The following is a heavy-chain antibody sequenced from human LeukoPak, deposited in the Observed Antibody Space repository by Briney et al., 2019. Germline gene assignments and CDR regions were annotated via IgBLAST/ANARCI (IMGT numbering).Heavy chain of an antibody. Sequence: GGSLRLSCAASGFTFSSYAMSWVRQAPGKGLEWVSAISGSGGGTYYADSVKGRFTISRDNSRNTLYLQMSSLRAEDTAVYYCAKEPSYCTNGVCYSRVFDRWGQGTLVTVSS. D-gene: IGHD2-8*01. CDR3: AKEPSYCTNGVCYSRVFDR. V-gene: IGHV3-23*01. J-gene: IGHJ5*02. CDR1: GFTFSSYA. CDR2: ISGSGGGT.